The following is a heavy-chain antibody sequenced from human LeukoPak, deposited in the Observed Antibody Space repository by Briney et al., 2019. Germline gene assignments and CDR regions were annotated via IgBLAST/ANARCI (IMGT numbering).Heavy chain of an antibody. Sequence: PSQTLSLTCTVSGGSISSGDYYWSWIRQPPGKGLEWIGYIYYSGSTYYNPSLKSRVTISVDTSKNQFSLKPSSVTAADTAVYYCARAPPGVAFDIWGRGTMVTVSS. V-gene: IGHV4-30-4*08. D-gene: IGHD2-8*01. CDR1: GGSISSGDYY. CDR3: ARAPPGVAFDI. J-gene: IGHJ3*02. CDR2: IYYSGST.